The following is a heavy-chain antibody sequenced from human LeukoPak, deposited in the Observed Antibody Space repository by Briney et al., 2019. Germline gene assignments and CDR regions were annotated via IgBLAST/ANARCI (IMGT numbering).Heavy chain of an antibody. CDR3: ARGYYGSGSYYYFGGATSYYFDY. J-gene: IGHJ4*02. CDR2: IIPIFGTA. V-gene: IGHV1-69*06. Sequence: GASVKVSCKASGYTFTSYYMHWVRQAPGQGLEWMGGIIPIFGTANYAQKFQGRVTITADKSTSTAYMELSSLRSEDTAVYYCARGYYGSGSYYYFGGATSYYFDYWGQGTLVTVSS. CDR1: GYTFTSYY. D-gene: IGHD3-10*01.